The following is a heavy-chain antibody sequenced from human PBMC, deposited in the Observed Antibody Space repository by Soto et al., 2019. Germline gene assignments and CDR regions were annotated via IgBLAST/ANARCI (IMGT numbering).Heavy chain of an antibody. D-gene: IGHD3-3*01. J-gene: IGHJ6*02. CDR1: GFTFSSYW. CDR2: IKSDGSST. Sequence: EVQLVESGGGLVQPGGSLRLSCAASGFTFSSYWMHWVRQAPGKGLVWVSRIKSDGSSTNYADSVKGRFTISRDNAKNTLFLQMNSLRDEDTAVYYCARAGYYDFWSGYHYGMDVWGQGTTVTVCS. CDR3: ARAGYYDFWSGYHYGMDV. V-gene: IGHV3-74*01.